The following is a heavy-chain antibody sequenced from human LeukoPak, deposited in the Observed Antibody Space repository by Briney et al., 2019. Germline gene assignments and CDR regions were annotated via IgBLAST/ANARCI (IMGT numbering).Heavy chain of an antibody. CDR2: ISSSSGTI. CDR3: ARGTSWITIFGGWFDP. CDR1: GFTFSSYS. Sequence: GGSLRLSCVASGFTFSSYSMNWVRPAPGKGLEWVSYISSSSGTIFYAESVKGRFTISRDNAKSSLYLQMSSVRAEDTAVYYCARGTSWITIFGGWFDPWGQGTLLTVSS. V-gene: IGHV3-48*04. J-gene: IGHJ5*02. D-gene: IGHD3-3*01.